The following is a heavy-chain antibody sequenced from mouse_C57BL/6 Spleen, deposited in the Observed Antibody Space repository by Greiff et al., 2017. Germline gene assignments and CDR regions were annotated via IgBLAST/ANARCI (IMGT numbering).Heavy chain of an antibody. J-gene: IGHJ3*01. CDR3: ARRGWVSWFAY. CDR1: GFTFSDYG. D-gene: IGHD1-1*02. CDR2: ISSGSGTI. Sequence: EVKLMQSGGGLVKPGGSLKLSCAASGFTFSDYGMHWVRQAPEKGLEWVAYISSGSGTIYYADTVKGRFTISIDNAKNTMFLQMTSLRSADTAMYYCARRGWVSWFAYWGQGTLVTVSA. V-gene: IGHV5-17*01.